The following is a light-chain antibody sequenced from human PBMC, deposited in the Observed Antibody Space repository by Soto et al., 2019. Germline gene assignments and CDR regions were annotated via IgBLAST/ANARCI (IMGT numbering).Light chain of an antibody. V-gene: IGKV3-20*01. CDR3: QQYGSSPSRLT. CDR1: QTVNANY. CDR2: GAS. J-gene: IGKJ4*01. Sequence: EIVLTQSPGTLSLSPGERATLSCRASQTVNANYFAWYQQRPGQAPRLLIYGASTRAPGIPDRFSGGGSGTDFTITISRLESEDFAVYYCQQYGSSPSRLTFGRGTKVEIK.